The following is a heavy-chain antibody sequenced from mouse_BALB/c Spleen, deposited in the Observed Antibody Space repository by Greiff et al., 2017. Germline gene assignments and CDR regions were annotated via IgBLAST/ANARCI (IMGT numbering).Heavy chain of an antibody. D-gene: IGHD2-14*01. CDR1: GFAFSSYD. Sequence: EVQRVESGGGLVKPGGSLKLSCAASGFAFSSYDMSWVRQTPEKRLEWVAYISRGGGSTYYPDTVKGRFTISRDNAKNTLYLQMSSLKSEDTAMYYCARPRTYYFDYWGQGTTLTVSS. J-gene: IGHJ2*01. CDR3: ARPRTYYFDY. V-gene: IGHV5-12-1*01. CDR2: ISRGGGST.